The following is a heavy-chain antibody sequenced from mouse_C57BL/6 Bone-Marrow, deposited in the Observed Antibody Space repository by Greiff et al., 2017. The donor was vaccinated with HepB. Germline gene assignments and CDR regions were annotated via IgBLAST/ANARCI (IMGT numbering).Heavy chain of an antibody. J-gene: IGHJ1*03. D-gene: IGHD1-1*01. CDR2: ISNGGGST. CDR1: GFTFSDYY. Sequence: EVMLVESGGGLVQPGGSLKLSCAASGFTFSDYYMYWVRQTPEKRLEWVAYISNGGGSTYYPDTVKGRFTISRDNAKNTLYLQMSRLKSEDTAMYYCARREYYGSSYRYFDVWGTGTTVTVSS. CDR3: ARREYYGSSYRYFDV. V-gene: IGHV5-12*01.